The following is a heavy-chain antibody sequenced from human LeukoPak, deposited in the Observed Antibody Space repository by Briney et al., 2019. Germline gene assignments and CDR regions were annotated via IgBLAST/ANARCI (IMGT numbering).Heavy chain of an antibody. J-gene: IGHJ3*02. Sequence: SVKVSCKASGYSFTSYGISWVRQAPGQGLEWMGRIIPILGIANYAQKFQGRVTITADKSTSTAYMELSSLRSEDTAVYYCARSITMVRGVSGAFDIWGQGTMVTVSS. D-gene: IGHD3-10*01. CDR3: ARSITMVRGVSGAFDI. CDR2: IIPILGIA. CDR1: GYSFTSYG. V-gene: IGHV1-69*04.